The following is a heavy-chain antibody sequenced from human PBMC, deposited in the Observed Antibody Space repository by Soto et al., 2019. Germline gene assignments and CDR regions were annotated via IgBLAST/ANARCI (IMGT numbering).Heavy chain of an antibody. V-gene: IGHV5-51*01. CDR3: SRQTSRRFVMDF. CDR1: GYSFTDYW. J-gene: IGHJ6*02. D-gene: IGHD3-10*01. Sequence: ESLKISCKGAGYSFTDYWIGWVRQMPGKGLEWMGIIYPGDSRVRYSPSFQGQVSISADKSVNTAYLQWGSLKASDTAMYYCSRQTSRRFVMDFWGRG. CDR2: IYPGDSRV.